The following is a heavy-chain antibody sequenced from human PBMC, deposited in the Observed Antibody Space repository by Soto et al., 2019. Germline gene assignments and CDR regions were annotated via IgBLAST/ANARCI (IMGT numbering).Heavy chain of an antibody. CDR3: ARAIAGYSYGAYYYYYMDV. V-gene: IGHV4-31*03. CDR2: IYYSGST. J-gene: IGHJ6*03. D-gene: IGHD5-18*01. Sequence: SETLSLTCTVSGGSISSGGYYWSWIRQHPGKGLEWIGYIYYSGSTYYNPSLKSRVTISEDTSKNQFSLKLKSVAAADTAVYYCARAIAGYSYGAYYYYYMDVWGKGTTVTVSS. CDR1: GGSISSGGYY.